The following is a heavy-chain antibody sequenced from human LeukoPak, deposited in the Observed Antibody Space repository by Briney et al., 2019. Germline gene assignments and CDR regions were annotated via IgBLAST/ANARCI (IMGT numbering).Heavy chain of an antibody. D-gene: IGHD1-14*01. Sequence: GGSLRLSCAASGFTFSSYSMNWVRQAPGKGLEWVSSISSSSSYIYYADSVKGRFTISRDNAKNSLYLQMNSLRAEDTAVYYCARINPRGDRHTFDHNWYFDLWGRGTLVTVSS. V-gene: IGHV3-21*01. CDR1: GFTFSSYS. J-gene: IGHJ2*01. CDR3: ARINPRGDRHTFDHNWYFDL. CDR2: ISSSSSYI.